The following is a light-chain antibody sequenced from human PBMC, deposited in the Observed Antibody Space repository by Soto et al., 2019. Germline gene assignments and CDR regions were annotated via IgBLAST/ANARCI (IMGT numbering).Light chain of an antibody. Sequence: DIQMTQSPSSLSASVGDRVTITCRARQSISRNLNWYQHKPGKAPKLLIYAASSLQNGVPSRFSGGGSVTEFTLSISSLQPEDFGTYYCQQSYTTASITFGQGTRLEIK. CDR2: AAS. CDR1: QSISRN. V-gene: IGKV1-39*01. J-gene: IGKJ5*01. CDR3: QQSYTTASIT.